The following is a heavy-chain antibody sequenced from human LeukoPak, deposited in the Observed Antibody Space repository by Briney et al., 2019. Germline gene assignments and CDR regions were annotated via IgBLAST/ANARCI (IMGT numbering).Heavy chain of an antibody. CDR3: AIRGFWSGYSPTPFDY. D-gene: IGHD3-3*01. V-gene: IGHV4-34*01. J-gene: IGHJ4*02. CDR2: INHSGST. CDR1: GGSFSGYY. Sequence: PSETLSLTCAVYGGSFSGYYWSWIRQPPGKGLEWIGEINHSGSTNYNPSLKSRVTISVDTSKNQFSLKLSSVTAADTAVYYCAIRGFWSGYSPTPFDYWGQGTLVTVSS.